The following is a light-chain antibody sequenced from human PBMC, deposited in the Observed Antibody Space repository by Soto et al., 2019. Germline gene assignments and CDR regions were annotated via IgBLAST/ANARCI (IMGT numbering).Light chain of an antibody. CDR1: QSIAYY. CDR2: AAS. J-gene: IGKJ2*01. CDR3: QQSSNSPMYT. Sequence: DIQMTQSPSSLSASVGDRVTITCRASQSIAYYLNWFQQKPGKAPKLLIYAASSLQSGVPSRFIGSGSGTDFTLTISSLQPEDFATYYCQQSSNSPMYTFGQGTKLYVK. V-gene: IGKV1-39*01.